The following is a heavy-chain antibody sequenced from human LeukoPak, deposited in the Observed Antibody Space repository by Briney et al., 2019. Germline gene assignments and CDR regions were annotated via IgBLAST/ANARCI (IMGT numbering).Heavy chain of an antibody. CDR1: GYTFTSYY. CDR3: ARATNFYYYYGMDV. J-gene: IGHJ6*02. V-gene: IGHV1-46*01. Sequence: ASVKVSCKTSGYTFTSYYIHWVRQAPGQGLEWMGIINPSSGATNYAQKFQGRVTMTRDTSTSTVYMELSSQRSEDTAVYYCARATNFYYYYGMDVWGQGTSVTVSS. CDR2: INPSSGAT. D-gene: IGHD1-26*01.